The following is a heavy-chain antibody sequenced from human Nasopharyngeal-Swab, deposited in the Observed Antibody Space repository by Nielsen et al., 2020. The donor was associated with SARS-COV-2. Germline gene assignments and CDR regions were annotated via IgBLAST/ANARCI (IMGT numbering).Heavy chain of an antibody. V-gene: IGHV3-33*01. D-gene: IGHD1-7*01. CDR1: GFTFSSYG. J-gene: IGHJ3*02. CDR3: ARDIPFAVTGTTPPDAFDI. CDR2: IWYDGSNK. Sequence: GGSLRLPCAASGFTFSSYGMHWVRQAPGKGLEWVAVIWYDGSNKYYADSVKGRFTISRDNSKNTLYLQMNSLRAEDTAVYYCARDIPFAVTGTTPPDAFDIWGQGTMVTVSS.